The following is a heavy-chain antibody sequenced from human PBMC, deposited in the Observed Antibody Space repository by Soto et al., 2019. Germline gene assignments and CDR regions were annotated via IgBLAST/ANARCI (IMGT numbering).Heavy chain of an antibody. Sequence: GGSLRLSCAASGFTFSSYAMSWVRQAPGKGLEWVSAISGSGGSTYYADSVKGRFTISRDNSKNTLYPQMNSLRAEDTAVYYCAKGGPDYGDSAGYYYYGMDVWGQGTTVTVSS. V-gene: IGHV3-23*01. D-gene: IGHD4-17*01. CDR1: GFTFSSYA. CDR2: ISGSGGST. J-gene: IGHJ6*02. CDR3: AKGGPDYGDSAGYYYYGMDV.